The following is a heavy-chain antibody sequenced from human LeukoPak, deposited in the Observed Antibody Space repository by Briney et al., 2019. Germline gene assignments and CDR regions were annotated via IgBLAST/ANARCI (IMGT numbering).Heavy chain of an antibody. CDR1: GGSISSYY. Sequence: SETLSLTCTVSGGSISSYYWNWIRQPPGKGLEWVGYIYYSGSTNYNPSLKSRVTISVDTSKNQFSLKLSSVTAADTAVYYCARRRRDGYNRYYFDYWGQGTLVTVSS. J-gene: IGHJ4*02. CDR2: IYYSGST. D-gene: IGHD5-24*01. CDR3: ARRRRDGYNRYYFDY. V-gene: IGHV4-59*12.